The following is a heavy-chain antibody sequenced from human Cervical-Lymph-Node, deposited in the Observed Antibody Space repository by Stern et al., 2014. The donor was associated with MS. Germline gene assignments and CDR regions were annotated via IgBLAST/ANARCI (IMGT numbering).Heavy chain of an antibody. V-gene: IGHV1-69*06. CDR1: GGTFSTYA. CDR2: IIPQFSET. J-gene: IGHJ3*02. CDR3: SLVSSSAFSDDFEI. Sequence: VQLVESGAEVKKPGSSVKVSCEASGGTFSTYAVSWVRQAPGQGLEWVGAIIPQFSETNYVEKFQGRVTITADRSTTTVYMELRSLRSEDTATYYCSLVSSSAFSDDFEIWGQGTMVTVSS. D-gene: IGHD2/OR15-2a*01.